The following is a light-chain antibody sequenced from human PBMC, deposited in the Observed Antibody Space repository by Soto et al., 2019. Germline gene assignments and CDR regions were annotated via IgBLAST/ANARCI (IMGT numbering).Light chain of an antibody. CDR2: DVT. CDR3: CSYAGSYIYV. J-gene: IGLJ1*01. V-gene: IGLV2-11*02. CDR1: SSDVGGYNY. Sequence: QSALTQPRSVSGSPGQSVTISCTGTSSDVGGYNYVSWYQQHPDKAPKVMIYDVTKWPSGVPDRFSGSKSGNTASLTISGLQAEDEADYYCCSYAGSYIYVFGTGTKLTVL.